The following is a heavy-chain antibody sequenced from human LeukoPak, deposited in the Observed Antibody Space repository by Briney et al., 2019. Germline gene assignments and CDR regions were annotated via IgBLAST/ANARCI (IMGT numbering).Heavy chain of an antibody. J-gene: IGHJ4*02. CDR1: GFTFSSYS. V-gene: IGHV3-21*01. D-gene: IGHD3-10*01. CDR2: ISSSSSYI. Sequence: PGGSLRLSCAASGFTFSSYSMNWVRQAPGKGLEWVSSISSSSSYIYYADSVKGRFTISRDSSKSTLYLQLNSLRTEDTAVYYCAKDGTRGTRFGKIPHYFDSWGQGTLVTVPS. CDR3: AKDGTRGTRFGKIPHYFDS.